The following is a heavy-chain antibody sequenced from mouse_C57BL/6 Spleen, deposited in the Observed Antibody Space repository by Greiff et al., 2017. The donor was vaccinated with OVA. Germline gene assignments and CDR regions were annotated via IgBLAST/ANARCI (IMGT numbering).Heavy chain of an antibody. V-gene: IGHV5-17*01. CDR2: ISSGSSTI. CDR1: GFTFSDYG. D-gene: IGHD4-1*01. CDR3: SRELGLGLKGFDY. J-gene: IGHJ2*01. Sequence: EVQRVESGGGLVKPGGSLKLSCAASGFTFSDYGMHWVRQAPEKGLEWVAYISSGSSTIYYADTVKGRFTISRDNAKNTLFLQMTSLRSEDTAMYYCSRELGLGLKGFDYWGQGTTLTVSS.